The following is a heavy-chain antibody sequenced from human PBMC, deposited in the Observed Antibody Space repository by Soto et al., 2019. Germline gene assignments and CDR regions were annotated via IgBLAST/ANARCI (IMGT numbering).Heavy chain of an antibody. Sequence: SETLSLTCTVSGGSISSSSYYWGWIRQPPGKGLEWIGSIYYSGSTYYNPSLKSRVTISVDTSKNQFSLKLSPVTAADTAVYYCARQGHSYGSPLYFDYWGQGTLVTVPS. V-gene: IGHV4-39*01. CDR3: ARQGHSYGSPLYFDY. J-gene: IGHJ4*02. CDR2: IYYSGST. D-gene: IGHD5-18*01. CDR1: GGSISSSSYY.